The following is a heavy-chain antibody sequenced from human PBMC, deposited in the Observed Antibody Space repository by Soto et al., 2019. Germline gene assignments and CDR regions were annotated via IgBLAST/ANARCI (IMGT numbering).Heavy chain of an antibody. CDR2: ISGSGGST. Sequence: HPGGSLRLSCAASGFTFSSYAMSWVRQAPGRGLEWVSAISGSGGSTYYANSVKGRLTISRDNSKKTLFLQMNSLRAEDTAVYSCVKDLYYDSSGYIYSYYFDYWGQGTLVTVS. V-gene: IGHV3-23*01. CDR1: GFTFSSYA. CDR3: VKDLYYDSSGYIYSYYFDY. D-gene: IGHD3-22*01. J-gene: IGHJ4*02.